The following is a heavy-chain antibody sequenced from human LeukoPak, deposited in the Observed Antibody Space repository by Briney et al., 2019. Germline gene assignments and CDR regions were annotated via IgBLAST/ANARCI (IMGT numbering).Heavy chain of an antibody. D-gene: IGHD4-17*01. CDR3: ARSAVTTGWWYYGMDV. J-gene: IGHJ6*02. CDR1: GGTFIIYA. CDR2: IIPIFGTA. Sequence: GASVRASCTPSGGTFIIYAISWVRQAPGQRQEWIGGIIPIFGTAIYAQKFQGRVTITADESTSTAYMELSSLRSEDTAVYYCARSAVTTGWWYYGMDVWGQGTTVTVSS. V-gene: IGHV1-69*01.